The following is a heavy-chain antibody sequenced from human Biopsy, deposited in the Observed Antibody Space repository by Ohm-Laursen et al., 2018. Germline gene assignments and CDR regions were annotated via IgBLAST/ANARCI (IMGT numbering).Heavy chain of an antibody. J-gene: IGHJ4*02. CDR2: ISPKSGGI. V-gene: IGHV1-2*02. Sequence: GASVKVSCKSSGFSFTGYYIHWVRQAPGQGLEWMGWISPKSGGINYAQKFQGNITMTKNTSMSTAYMEMSRLRSDDTAVYYCALQSVAQMKNFDYWGQGTLVTVSS. CDR1: GFSFTGYY. D-gene: IGHD6-19*01. CDR3: ALQSVAQMKNFDY.